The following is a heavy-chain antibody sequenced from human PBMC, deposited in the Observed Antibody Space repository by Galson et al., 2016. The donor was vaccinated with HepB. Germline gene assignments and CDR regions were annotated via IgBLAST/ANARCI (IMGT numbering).Heavy chain of an antibody. V-gene: IGHV3-30*03. CDR3: ARDARSVVGNSIQARFDF. CDR1: GFTFSSYA. D-gene: IGHD2-2*01. J-gene: IGHJ5*01. CDR2: ISNDGSKT. Sequence: SLRLSCAVSGFTFSSYAIHWIRQPPGKGLEWVAVISNDGSKTDYGDPVKGRFTISRDNSKSTMYLQMNGLRPEDTAVYFCARDARSVVGNSIQARFDFWGQGTLVTVSS.